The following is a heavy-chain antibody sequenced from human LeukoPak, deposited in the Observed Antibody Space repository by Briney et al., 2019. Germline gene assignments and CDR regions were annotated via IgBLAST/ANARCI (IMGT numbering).Heavy chain of an antibody. CDR2: ISGSGGST. Sequence: GGSLRLSCAASGFTFSSYGMSWVRQAPGKGLEWVSAISGSGGSTYYADSVKGRFTISRDNSKNTLYLQMNSLRAEDTAVYYCAKDDSSGLLPDYWGQGTLVTVSS. J-gene: IGHJ4*02. CDR1: GFTFSSYG. V-gene: IGHV3-23*01. D-gene: IGHD3-22*01. CDR3: AKDDSSGLLPDY.